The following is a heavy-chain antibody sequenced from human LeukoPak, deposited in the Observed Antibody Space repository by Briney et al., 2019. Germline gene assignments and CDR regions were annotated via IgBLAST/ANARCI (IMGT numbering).Heavy chain of an antibody. CDR2: VDPEDEET. CDR1: GYPFSDYY. J-gene: IGHJ4*02. CDR3: ATEIAVTDTIRYFDY. V-gene: IGHV1-69-2*01. D-gene: IGHD6-19*01. Sequence: ASVKVSCKASGYPFSDYYMHWLQQAPGKGLEWMGRVDPEDEETMIAEKFQGRVTMTADTSTDTAYMELSSLRSEDTAIYYCATEIAVTDTIRYFDYWGQGTLVTVSS.